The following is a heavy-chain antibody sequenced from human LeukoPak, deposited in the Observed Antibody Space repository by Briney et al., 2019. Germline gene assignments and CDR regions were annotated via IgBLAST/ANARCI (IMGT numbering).Heavy chain of an antibody. CDR2: INSDGSST. CDR3: ARGVVATEFYYYYGMDV. D-gene: IGHD5-12*01. V-gene: IGHV3-74*01. CDR1: GFTFSSYW. J-gene: IGHJ6*02. Sequence: PGGSLRLSCAASGFTFSSYWMHWVRQAPGKGLVWVSRINSDGSSTSYADSVKGRFTISRDNAKNTLYLQMNSLRAEDTAVYYCARGVVATEFYYYYGMDVWGQGTTVTVSS.